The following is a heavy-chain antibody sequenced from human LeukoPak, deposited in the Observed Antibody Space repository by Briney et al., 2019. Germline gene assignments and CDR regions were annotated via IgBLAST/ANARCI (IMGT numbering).Heavy chain of an antibody. CDR2: ISSSGSTI. Sequence: PGGSLRLSCAASGFTFSDYYMSWIGQAPGKGLEWVSYISSSGSTIYYADSVKGRFTISRDNAKNSLYLQMNSLRAEDTAVYYCARDLGNYYYYMDVWGKGTTVTVSS. CDR1: GFTFSDYY. J-gene: IGHJ6*03. CDR3: ARDLGNYYYYMDV. V-gene: IGHV3-11*01.